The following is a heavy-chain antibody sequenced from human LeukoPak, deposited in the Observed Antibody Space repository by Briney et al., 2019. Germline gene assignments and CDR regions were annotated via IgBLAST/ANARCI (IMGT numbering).Heavy chain of an antibody. CDR2: IIPIFGTA. V-gene: IGHV1-69*05. J-gene: IGHJ4*02. CDR3: ARDYDFWSGYLDY. D-gene: IGHD3-3*01. Sequence: SVKVSCKASGGTLSSYAISWVRQAPGQGLEWMGRIIPIFGTANYAQKFQGRVTITTDESTSTAYMELSSLRSEDTAVYYCARDYDFWSGYLDYWGQGTLVTVSS. CDR1: GGTLSSYA.